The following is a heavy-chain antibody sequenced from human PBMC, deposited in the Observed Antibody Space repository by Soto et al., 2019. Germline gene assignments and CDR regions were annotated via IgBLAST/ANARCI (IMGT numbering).Heavy chain of an antibody. CDR3: HPSPAGQPPPDH. J-gene: IGHJ4*02. D-gene: IGHD2-2*01. CDR1: GFTFSSYG. Sequence: QVQLVESGGGVVQPGRSLRLSCAASGFTFSSYGMHWVRQAPGKGLEWVALIWYDESNKNYADSVKGRFTISRDNSKNTLYLHMNSLSAEDTAGRRPHPSPAGQPPPDHLGQVTLVTVSS. V-gene: IGHV3-33*01. CDR2: IWYDESNK.